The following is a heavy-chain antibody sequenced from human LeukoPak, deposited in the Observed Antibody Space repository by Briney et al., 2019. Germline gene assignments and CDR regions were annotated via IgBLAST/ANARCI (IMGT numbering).Heavy chain of an antibody. D-gene: IGHD2-2*02. J-gene: IGHJ4*02. Sequence: GGSLRLSCAASGFTLSTYSMNWFRQAPGKGLEWVSFISSTSSYIYYADSVKGRFTISRDNAKNSLYLQMNSLRAEDTAVYYCARSLVDCSSISCYNDRDDYWGQGTLVTVSS. V-gene: IGHV3-21*01. CDR3: ARSLVDCSSISCYNDRDDY. CDR2: ISSTSSYI. CDR1: GFTLSTYS.